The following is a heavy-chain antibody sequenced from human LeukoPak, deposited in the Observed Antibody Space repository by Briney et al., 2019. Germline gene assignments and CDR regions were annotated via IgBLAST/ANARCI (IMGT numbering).Heavy chain of an antibody. D-gene: IGHD4-17*01. V-gene: IGHV3-23*01. CDR2: IGSSGDIT. J-gene: IGHJ4*02. CDR1: GFTFSSYA. CDR3: ARDIDNGDYVVY. Sequence: PGGSLRLSCAASGFTFSSYATSWARQAPGMGLEWVSSIGSSGDITYYADSVKGRFTISRDNSKNTLYLQMNSLRAEDTAVYYCARDIDNGDYVVYWGQGTLVTVSS.